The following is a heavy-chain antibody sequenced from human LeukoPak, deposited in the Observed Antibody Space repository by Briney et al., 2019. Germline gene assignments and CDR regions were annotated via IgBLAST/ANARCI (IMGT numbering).Heavy chain of an antibody. CDR2: IYYSGST. CDR1: GGSISSYY. J-gene: IGHJ3*02. CDR3: AKGQGGYDDFDAFDI. V-gene: IGHV4-59*01. D-gene: IGHD5-12*01. Sequence: SETLSLTCTVSGGSISSYYWSWIRQPPGKGLEWIGYIYYSGSTNYNPSLKSRVTISVDTSKNQFSLKLSSVTAADTAVYYCAKGQGGYDDFDAFDIWGQGTMVTVSS.